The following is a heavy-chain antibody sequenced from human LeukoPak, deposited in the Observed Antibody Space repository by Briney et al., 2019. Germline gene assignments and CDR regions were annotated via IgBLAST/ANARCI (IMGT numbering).Heavy chain of an antibody. CDR3: ARTSTAMVTWFDP. CDR2: IYYSGST. D-gene: IGHD5-18*01. V-gene: IGHV4-31*03. Sequence: PSETLSLTCTVSGGSISSGGYYWSWIRQHPGKGLEWIGYIYYSGSTYYNPSLKSRVTISVDTSKNQFSLKLSSVTAVDTAVYYCARTSTAMVTWFDPWGQGTLVTVSS. CDR1: GGSISSGGYY. J-gene: IGHJ5*02.